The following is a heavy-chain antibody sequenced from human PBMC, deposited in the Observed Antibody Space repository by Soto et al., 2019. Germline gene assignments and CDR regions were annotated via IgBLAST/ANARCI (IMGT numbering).Heavy chain of an antibody. CDR1: GGSISSYY. J-gene: IGHJ4*02. Sequence: SETLSLTCTVSGGSISSYYWSWIRQPPGKGLEWIGYIYYSGSTNYNPSLKSRVTISVDTSKNQFSLRLSSVTAADTAVYYCARVYYGDYNPYYFDYWGQGTLVTVSS. D-gene: IGHD4-17*01. CDR3: ARVYYGDYNPYYFDY. CDR2: IYYSGST. V-gene: IGHV4-59*01.